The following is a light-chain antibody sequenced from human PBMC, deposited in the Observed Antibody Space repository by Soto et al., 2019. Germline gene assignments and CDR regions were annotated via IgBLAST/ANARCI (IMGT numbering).Light chain of an antibody. Sequence: EIVLTQSPGTLSLSPGERATLSCRASQSVSNTYLAWYQQKPGQAPRLLIYHASSRATGIPDRFSGSGSGTDFTLTIIRLEPEDFAVYYCQLYVRSPNTFGQGTKLEIK. CDR2: HAS. V-gene: IGKV3-20*01. CDR1: QSVSNTY. CDR3: QLYVRSPNT. J-gene: IGKJ2*01.